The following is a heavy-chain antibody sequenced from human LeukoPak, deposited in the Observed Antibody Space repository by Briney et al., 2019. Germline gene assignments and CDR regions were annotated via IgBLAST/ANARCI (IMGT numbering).Heavy chain of an antibody. D-gene: IGHD4-17*01. CDR1: GGSISSSNW. CDR3: ASDCGDYRAFDI. Sequence: TPSETLSLTCAVSGGSISSSNWWSWVRQPPGKGLEWIGEIYHSGSTNYNPSLKSRVTISVDKSKNQFSLKLSSVTAADTAVYYCASDCGDYRAFDIWGQGTMVTVSS. V-gene: IGHV4-4*02. J-gene: IGHJ3*02. CDR2: IYHSGST.